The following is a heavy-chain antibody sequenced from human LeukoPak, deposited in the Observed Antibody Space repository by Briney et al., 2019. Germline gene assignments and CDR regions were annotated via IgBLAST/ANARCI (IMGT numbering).Heavy chain of an antibody. CDR2: ISGSGGST. Sequence: GGTLRLSCAASGFTFSSYGMSWVRQAPGKGLEWVSAISGSGGSTYYADSVKGRFTISRDNSKNTLYLQMNSLRAEDTAVYYCAKGDSGYDQFDYWGQGTLVTVSS. J-gene: IGHJ4*02. CDR3: AKGDSGYDQFDY. CDR1: GFTFSSYG. V-gene: IGHV3-23*01. D-gene: IGHD5-12*01.